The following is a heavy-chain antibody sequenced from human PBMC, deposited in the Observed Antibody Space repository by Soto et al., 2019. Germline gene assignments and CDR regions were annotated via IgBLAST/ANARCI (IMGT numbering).Heavy chain of an antibody. CDR1: EFPFSNYW. J-gene: IGHJ4*02. V-gene: IGHV3-74*01. Sequence: GVTLRLSCATSEFPFSNYWMHWVRQAPGKGLQWVSRTNFDGTGRSNPDTVEGRSTISRDNAKNTPYLEMKSLRAEDTAVYFCVRGDGDQYDGHGYLGRHWGQGILVTVSS. CDR2: TNFDGTGR. D-gene: IGHD2-2*03. CDR3: VRGDGDQYDGHGYLGRH.